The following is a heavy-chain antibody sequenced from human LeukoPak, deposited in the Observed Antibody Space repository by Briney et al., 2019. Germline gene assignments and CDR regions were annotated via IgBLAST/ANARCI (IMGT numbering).Heavy chain of an antibody. D-gene: IGHD6-13*01. CDR3: ARGRSSWYYGNYFDY. CDR2: IYYTGST. J-gene: IGHJ4*02. Sequence: SETLSLTCTVSGFSINSSSYYWRWIRQPPGKGLEWIGSIYYTGSTYYNPSLKSLVTISVDTSNNQYSLRLSSVTAADTAVYYCARGRSSWYYGNYFDYWGQRTLVTVSS. V-gene: IGHV4-39*07. CDR1: GFSINSSSYY.